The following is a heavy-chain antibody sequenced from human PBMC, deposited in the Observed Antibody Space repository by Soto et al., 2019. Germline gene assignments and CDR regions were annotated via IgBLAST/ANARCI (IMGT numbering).Heavy chain of an antibody. CDR2: IIPIFGTA. CDR3: ARDPSIVVVTGRLYYYYGMDV. J-gene: IGHJ6*02. V-gene: IGHV1-69*13. D-gene: IGHD2-21*02. CDR1: GGTFSSYA. Sequence: SVKVSCKASGGTFSSYAISWVRQAPGQGLEWMGGIIPIFGTANYAQKFQGRVTITADESTSTAYMELSSLRSEDTAVYYCARDPSIVVVTGRLYYYYGMDVWGQGTTVTVSS.